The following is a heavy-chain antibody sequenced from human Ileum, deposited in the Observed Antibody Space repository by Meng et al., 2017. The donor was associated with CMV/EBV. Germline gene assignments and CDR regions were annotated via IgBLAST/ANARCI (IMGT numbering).Heavy chain of an antibody. Sequence: GESLKISCVVSGSSFSLYAMAWVRQAPGKGLEWVSSISSSSSYIYYADSVKGRFTISRDNAKNSLYLQMNSLRAEDTAVYYCARVPAAHGGGDYWGQGTLVTVSS. J-gene: IGHJ4*02. CDR3: ARVPAAHGGGDY. CDR2: ISSSSSYI. CDR1: GSSFSLYA. D-gene: IGHD2-2*01. V-gene: IGHV3-21*01.